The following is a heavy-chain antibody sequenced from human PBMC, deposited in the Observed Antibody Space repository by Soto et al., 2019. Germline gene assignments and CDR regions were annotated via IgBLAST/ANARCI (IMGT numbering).Heavy chain of an antibody. CDR1: GGTFSSYA. CDR3: ASLYSSSSSSYYYYGMDV. CDR2: IIPIFGTA. J-gene: IGHJ6*02. Sequence: SVKVSCKASGGTFSSYAISRVRQASGQGLEWMGGIIPIFGTANYAQKFQGRVTITADESTSTAYMELSSLRSEDTAVYYCASLYSSSSSSYYYYGMDVWGQGTTVTVSS. V-gene: IGHV1-69*13. D-gene: IGHD6-6*01.